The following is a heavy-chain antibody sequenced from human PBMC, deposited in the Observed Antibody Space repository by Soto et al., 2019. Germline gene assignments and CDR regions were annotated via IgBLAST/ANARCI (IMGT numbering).Heavy chain of an antibody. CDR1: GVTFSSYA. Sequence: SVKVSCKASGVTFSSYAISWVRQAPGQGLEWMGGILPIFGTANYAQKFQGRVTITADESTSTAYMELSSLRSEDTAVYYCARDLKRYYDSSGYGYYYYGMDVWGQGTTVTVSS. D-gene: IGHD3-22*01. CDR3: ARDLKRYYDSSGYGYYYYGMDV. J-gene: IGHJ6*02. V-gene: IGHV1-69*13. CDR2: ILPIFGTA.